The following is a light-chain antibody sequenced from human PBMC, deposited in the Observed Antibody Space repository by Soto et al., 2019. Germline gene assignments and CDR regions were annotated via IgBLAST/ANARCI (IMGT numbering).Light chain of an antibody. J-gene: IGLJ1*01. V-gene: IGLV2-8*01. CDR3: TSYAGGNNV. CDR2: EVN. CDR1: SSDVGGYNY. Sequence: QSVLTQPPSASGSPGQSVTISCTGTSSDVGGYNYVSWYQQHPGKVPKLMVYEVNKRPSGVPDRFSGSKSGNTASLTVSGLQAEEEAEYYCTSYAGGNNVFGTGTKLTVL.